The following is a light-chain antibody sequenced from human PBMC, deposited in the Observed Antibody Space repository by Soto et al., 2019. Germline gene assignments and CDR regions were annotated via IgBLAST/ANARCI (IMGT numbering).Light chain of an antibody. J-gene: IGLJ2*01. CDR3: CSYAGSTTFVV. Sequence: QSALTQPASVSGSPGQSITISCTGTSSDVGRYNLVSWYQQHPGKAPKLMIYEVSKRPSGVSNRFSGSKPGNTASLTISGLQAEDEADYYCCSYAGSTTFVVFGGGTKLTVL. V-gene: IGLV2-23*02. CDR1: SSDVGRYNL. CDR2: EVS.